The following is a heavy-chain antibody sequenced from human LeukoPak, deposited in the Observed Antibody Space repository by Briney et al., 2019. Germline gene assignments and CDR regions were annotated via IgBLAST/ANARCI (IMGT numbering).Heavy chain of an antibody. J-gene: IGHJ4*02. D-gene: IGHD3-10*01. CDR3: ARVTYGSGSQTFDY. CDR2: ISSSSSCI. Sequence: GGSLRLSCAASGFTFSSYSMNWVRQAPGKGLEWVSSISSSSSCIYYADSVKGRFTISRDNAKNSLYLQMNSLRAEDTAVYYCARVTYGSGSQTFDYWGQGTLVTVSS. V-gene: IGHV3-21*01. CDR1: GFTFSSYS.